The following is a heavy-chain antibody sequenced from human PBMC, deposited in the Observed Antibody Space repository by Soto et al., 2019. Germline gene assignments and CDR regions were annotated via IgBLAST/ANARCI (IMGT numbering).Heavy chain of an antibody. D-gene: IGHD2-8*01. Sequence: SETLSLTCTVSGGSTSSSSYDWGWIRQPPGKGLEWIGSIYYSGSTYYNPSLKSRVTISVDTSKNQFSLKLSSVTAADTAVYYCARHNEGMFDYWGQGTLVTVSS. CDR3: ARHNEGMFDY. CDR2: IYYSGST. CDR1: GGSTSSSSYD. J-gene: IGHJ4*02. V-gene: IGHV4-39*01.